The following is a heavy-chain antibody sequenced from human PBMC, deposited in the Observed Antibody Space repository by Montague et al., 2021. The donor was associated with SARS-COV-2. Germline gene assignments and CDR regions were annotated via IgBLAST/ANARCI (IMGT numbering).Heavy chain of an antibody. Sequence: SETLSLTCAVYAGPISSSTYYWGWIRQPPGKGLEWIGSIYYSGSPYYNPSLKSRVTISVDTSKNQFYLKLSSVTAADTAVYYCTRHGWGWLRLLMPFDYWGQGTLVTVSS. J-gene: IGHJ4*02. CDR1: AGPISSSTYY. V-gene: IGHV4-39*01. D-gene: IGHD5-12*01. CDR3: TRHGWGWLRLLMPFDY. CDR2: IYYSGSP.